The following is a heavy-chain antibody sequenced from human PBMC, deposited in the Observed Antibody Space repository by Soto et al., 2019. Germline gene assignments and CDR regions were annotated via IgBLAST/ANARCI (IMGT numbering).Heavy chain of an antibody. J-gene: IGHJ4*02. CDR1: GFTFDDYA. CDR3: AKVRPRYSSSWYFDY. D-gene: IGHD6-13*01. Sequence: EVQLVESGGGLVQPGRSLRLSCAASGFTFDDYAMHWVRQAPGKGLEWVSGISWNSGSIGYADSVKGRFTISRDNAKNSLYLQMNSLRAEDTALYYCAKVRPRYSSSWYFDYWGQGTLVTVSS. CDR2: ISWNSGSI. V-gene: IGHV3-9*01.